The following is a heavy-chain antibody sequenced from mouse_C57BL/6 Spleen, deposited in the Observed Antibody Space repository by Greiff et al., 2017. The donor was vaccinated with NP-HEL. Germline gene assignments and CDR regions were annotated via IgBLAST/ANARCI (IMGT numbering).Heavy chain of an antibody. CDR3: ASKGITTDYYAMDY. J-gene: IGHJ4*01. CDR2: INPSTGGT. V-gene: IGHV1-42*01. Sequence: VQLQQSGPELVKPGASVKISCKASGYSFTGYYMNWVKQSPEKSLEWIGEINPSTGGTTYNQKFKAKATLTVDKSSSTAYTQLKSLTSEDSAVYYCASKGITTDYYAMDYWGQGTSVTVSS. D-gene: IGHD1-1*01. CDR1: GYSFTGYY.